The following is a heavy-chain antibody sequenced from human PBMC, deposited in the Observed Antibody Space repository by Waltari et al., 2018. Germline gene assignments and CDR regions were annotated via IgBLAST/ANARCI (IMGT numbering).Heavy chain of an antibody. CDR1: GGSIRRRSSY. D-gene: IGHD2-21*01. CDR3: ARRRSLFENVFDI. V-gene: IGHV4-39*01. Sequence: QLPLQESGPGLVKPSATLSLNCTVSGGSIRRRSSYWGWIRQPPGKGLEWIGSIYYSGSTYYNPSLKSRVTISVDTSKNQFSLKLNSVTAADTAVYFCARRRSLFENVFDIWGQGTVVTVSS. CDR2: IYYSGST. J-gene: IGHJ3*02.